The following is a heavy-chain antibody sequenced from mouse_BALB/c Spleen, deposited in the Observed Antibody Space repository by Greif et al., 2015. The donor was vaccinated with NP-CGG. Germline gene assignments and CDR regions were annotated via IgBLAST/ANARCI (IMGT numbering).Heavy chain of an antibody. Sequence: DVHLVESGGDLVKPGGSLKLSCAASGSTFSSYGMSWVRQTPDRRLEWVATISSGGSYTYYPDSVKGRFTISRDNAKNTLYLQMSSLKSEDTAMYYCARREGNYYAMDYWGQGTSVTVSS. CDR1: GSTFSSYG. J-gene: IGHJ4*01. CDR3: ARREGNYYAMDY. D-gene: IGHD2-14*01. CDR2: ISSGGSYT. V-gene: IGHV5-6*02.